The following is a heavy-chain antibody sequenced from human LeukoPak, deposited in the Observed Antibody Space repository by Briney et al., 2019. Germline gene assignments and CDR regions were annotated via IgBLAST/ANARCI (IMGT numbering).Heavy chain of an antibody. CDR1: GASISNYH. V-gene: IGHV4-4*07. CDR3: ARKDTDY. CDR2: IYTSGNT. J-gene: IGHJ4*02. Sequence: SETLSLTCTVSGASISNYHWTWIRQPAEKGLEWVGLIYTSGNTNYNPALKSRVTISVDKSKNQLSLKLNSVTAADTAVYYCARKDTDYWGQGTLVTVSS.